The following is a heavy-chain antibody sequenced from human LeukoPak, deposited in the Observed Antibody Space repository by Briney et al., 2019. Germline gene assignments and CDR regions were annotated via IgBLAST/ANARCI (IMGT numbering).Heavy chain of an antibody. J-gene: IGHJ6*02. Sequence: WGSLRLSCAASGFTVSSNYMSWVRQAPGKGLEWVSVIYSGGSTYYGDSVKGRFTISRDNSKNTLYVHMNSLRAEDTAVYYCARVVGYYYGMDVWGQGTTVTVSS. CDR2: IYSGGST. D-gene: IGHD1-26*01. CDR1: GFTVSSNY. V-gene: IGHV3-66*01. CDR3: ARVVGYYYGMDV.